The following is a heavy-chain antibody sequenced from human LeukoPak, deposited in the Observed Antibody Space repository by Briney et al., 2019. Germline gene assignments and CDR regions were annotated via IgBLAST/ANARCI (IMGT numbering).Heavy chain of an antibody. D-gene: IGHD2-2*01. CDR2: ISSSSSYI. CDR3: ARDGGNCSSTSCSGYYFDY. J-gene: IGHJ4*02. V-gene: IGHV3-21*01. Sequence: KTGGSLRLSCAASGFTFSSYSMNWVRQAPGKGLEWVSSISSSSSYICYADSVKGRFTISRDNAKNSLYLQMNSLRAEDTAVYYCARDGGNCSSTSCSGYYFDYWGQGTLVTVSS. CDR1: GFTFSSYS.